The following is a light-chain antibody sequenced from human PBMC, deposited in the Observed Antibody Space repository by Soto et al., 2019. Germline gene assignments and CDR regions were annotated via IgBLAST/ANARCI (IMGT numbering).Light chain of an antibody. J-gene: IGKJ2*01. Sequence: EIVMTQSPATLSLSPGERAALSCRASQSINSELAWYQQKPGQPPRLLIYGASTRATGVPARFTGSESGSECPLTISGRQSEDFAVYYCQQGHNWPLTFGQGTRLEI. CDR3: QQGHNWPLT. CDR1: QSINSE. V-gene: IGKV3-15*01. CDR2: GAS.